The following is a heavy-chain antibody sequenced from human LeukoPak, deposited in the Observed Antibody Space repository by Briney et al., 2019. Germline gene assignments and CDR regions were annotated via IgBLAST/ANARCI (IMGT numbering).Heavy chain of an antibody. D-gene: IGHD3-22*01. V-gene: IGHV4-34*01. J-gene: IGHJ4*02. CDR3: ARGLFERGSDYYDSSGPAGYFDY. Sequence: SETLSLTCAVYGGSFSGYYWSWIRQAPGKGLEWIGEINYSGSTNYNPSLKSRVTISVDTSKNQFSLNLSSVTAADTAVYYCARGLFERGSDYYDSSGPAGYFDYWGQGTLVTVSS. CDR2: INYSGST. CDR1: GGSFSGYY.